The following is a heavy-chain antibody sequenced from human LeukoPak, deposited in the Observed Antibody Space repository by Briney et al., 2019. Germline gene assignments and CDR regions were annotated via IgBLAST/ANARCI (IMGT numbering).Heavy chain of an antibody. D-gene: IGHD6-25*01. J-gene: IGHJ5*02. CDR2: INAGNGNT. CDR1: GYDFTSYA. V-gene: IGHV1-3*01. CDR3: AKGGSGPKSRSTDYNWFDP. Sequence: ASVKVSCKASGYDFTSYAMHWVRQAPGQRLEWMGWINAGNGNTKYSQKFQDRVTVTRDTSTSTAYMELSSLRSEDTAVYYCAKGGSGPKSRSTDYNWFDPWGQGTLVTVSS.